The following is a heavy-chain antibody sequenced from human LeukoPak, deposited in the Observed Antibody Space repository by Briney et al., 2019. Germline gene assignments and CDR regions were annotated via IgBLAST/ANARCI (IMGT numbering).Heavy chain of an antibody. CDR1: GGSLTSGDYY. D-gene: IGHD2-15*01. Sequence: SQTLSLTCTVSGGSLTSGDYYWTWVRQPPGKGLDWIGYIYHSGSTYSNPSLKSRVTISVDTSKNQFSLKLSSVTAADTAVYYCARHSLGYCSGGSCYPIDYWGQGTLVTVSS. J-gene: IGHJ4*02. V-gene: IGHV4-30-4*01. CDR2: IYHSGST. CDR3: ARHSLGYCSGGSCYPIDY.